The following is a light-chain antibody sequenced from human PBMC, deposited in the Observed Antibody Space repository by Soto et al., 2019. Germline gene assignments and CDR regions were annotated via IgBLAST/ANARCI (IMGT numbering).Light chain of an antibody. J-gene: IGKJ1*01. CDR2: GAS. CDR1: QSVSSSY. V-gene: IGKV3-20*01. CDR3: QQYIVSPTT. Sequence: EIVLTQSPCTLSSSPGDRATLSCRASQSVSSSYLAWYRQIPGQAPSLLMYGASSRDTGIPERFSGTGSGTVFILTISRLEPKDFAVYYCQQYIVSPTTFGQGTKV.